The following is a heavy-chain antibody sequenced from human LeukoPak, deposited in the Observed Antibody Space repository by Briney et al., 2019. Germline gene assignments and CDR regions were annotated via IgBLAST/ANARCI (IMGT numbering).Heavy chain of an antibody. CDR2: ISAYNGNT. J-gene: IGHJ5*02. D-gene: IGHD3-10*01. CDR1: GDTFSSYT. CDR3: ARDRGYGSGSYVDWFDP. Sequence: ASVKVSCKASGDTFSSYTINWVRQAPGQGLEWMGWISAYNGNTNYAQKLQGRVTMTTDTSTSTAYMELRSLRSDDTAVYYCARDRGYGSGSYVDWFDPWGQGTLVTVSS. V-gene: IGHV1-18*01.